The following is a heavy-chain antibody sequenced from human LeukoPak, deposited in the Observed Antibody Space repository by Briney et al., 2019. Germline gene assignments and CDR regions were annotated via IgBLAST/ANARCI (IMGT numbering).Heavy chain of an antibody. D-gene: IGHD5-24*01. CDR3: ARLGSRHGYNWGDL. Sequence: SVKVSCKASGGTFSSYAISWVRQAPGQGLEWMGGIIPIFGTANYAQKFQGRVTITADESTSTAYMELSSLRSEDTAVYYCARLGSRHGYNWGDLWGQGTLVSVSS. V-gene: IGHV1-69*01. CDR2: IIPIFGTA. J-gene: IGHJ5*02. CDR1: GGTFSSYA.